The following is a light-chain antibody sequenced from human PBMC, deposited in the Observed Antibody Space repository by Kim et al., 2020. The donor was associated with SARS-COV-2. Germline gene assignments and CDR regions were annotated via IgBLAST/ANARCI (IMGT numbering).Light chain of an antibody. CDR1: SSDIGHSNF. V-gene: IGLV2-11*01. J-gene: IGLJ2*01. CDR3: CSYSGTDIVL. CDR2: DVD. Sequence: QSALTQPRSVSGSPGQSVTISCTGTSSDIGHSNFVSWYQQYPGKAPKVILYDVDKRPSGVPDRFSGSKFGNTASLTISGLQAEDEADYYCCSYSGTDIVLFAGGTQLTVL.